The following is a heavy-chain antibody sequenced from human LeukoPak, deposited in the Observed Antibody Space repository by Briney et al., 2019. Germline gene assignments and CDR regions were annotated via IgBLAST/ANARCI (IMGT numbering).Heavy chain of an antibody. V-gene: IGHV3-23*01. CDR3: AKGDSSSWYRDSIQYYGMDV. CDR1: GFTFSSYA. CDR2: ISGSGGST. Sequence: GGSLRLSCAASGFTFSSYAMSWVRQAPGKGLEWVSAISGSGGSTYYADSVKGRFTISRDNSKNTLYLQMNSLRAEDTAVYYCAKGDSSSWYRDSIQYYGMDVWGQGTTVTVSS. D-gene: IGHD6-13*01. J-gene: IGHJ6*02.